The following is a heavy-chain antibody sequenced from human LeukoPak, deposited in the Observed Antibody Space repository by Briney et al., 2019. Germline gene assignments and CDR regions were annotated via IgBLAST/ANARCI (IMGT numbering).Heavy chain of an antibody. CDR3: ARDASLHYYDSSGYYPRPFDY. CDR1: GFTFSSYS. J-gene: IGHJ4*02. D-gene: IGHD3-22*01. CDR2: ISSSSSYI. V-gene: IGHV3-21*01. Sequence: GGSLRLSCAASGFTFSSYSMNWVRQAPGKGLEWVSSISSSSSYIYYADSVKGRFTISRDNSKNTLYLQMNSLRAEDTAVYYCARDASLHYYDSSGYYPRPFDYWGQGTLVTVSS.